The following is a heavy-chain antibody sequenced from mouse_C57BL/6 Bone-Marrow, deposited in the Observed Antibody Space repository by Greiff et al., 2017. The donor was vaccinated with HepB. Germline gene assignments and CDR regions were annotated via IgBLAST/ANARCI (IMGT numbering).Heavy chain of an antibody. CDR2: IRSKSNNYAT. D-gene: IGHD1-1*01. V-gene: IGHV10-1*01. CDR3: VRQKGYGSSPAWFAY. Sequence: DVMLVESGGGLVQPKGSLKLSCAASGFSFNTYAMNWVRQAPGKGLEWVARIRSKSNNYATYYADSVKDRFTISRDDSESMLYLQMNNLKTEDTAMYYCVRQKGYGSSPAWFAYWGQGTLVTVSA. CDR1: GFSFNTYA. J-gene: IGHJ3*01.